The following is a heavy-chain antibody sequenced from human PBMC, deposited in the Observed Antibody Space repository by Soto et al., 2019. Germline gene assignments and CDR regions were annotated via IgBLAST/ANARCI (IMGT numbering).Heavy chain of an antibody. V-gene: IGHV3-23*01. CDR3: ARDVVGSGYYYYYMDV. J-gene: IGHJ6*03. CDR2: ISGSGGST. CDR1: GFTFSSYA. D-gene: IGHD3-10*01. Sequence: EVQLLESGGGLVQPGGSLRLSCAASGFTFSSYAMSWVRQAPGKGLEWVSAISGSGGSTYYADSVKGRFTISRDIPKNTLYLQMISLRAEDTAVYYCARDVVGSGYYYYYMDVWGKGTAVTVSS.